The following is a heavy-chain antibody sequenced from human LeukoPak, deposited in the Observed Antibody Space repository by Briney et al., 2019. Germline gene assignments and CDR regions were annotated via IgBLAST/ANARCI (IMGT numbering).Heavy chain of an antibody. V-gene: IGHV1-18*01. CDR3: ARDSPKIAAAGLDY. CDR1: GYTFTSYG. Sequence: ASVKVSCKASGYTFTSYGISWVRQAPGQGLEWMGWISAYNGNTNYAQKLQGRVTVTTDTSTSTAYMELRSLRSDDTAVYYCARDSPKIAAAGLDYWGQGTLVTVSS. J-gene: IGHJ4*02. CDR2: ISAYNGNT. D-gene: IGHD6-13*01.